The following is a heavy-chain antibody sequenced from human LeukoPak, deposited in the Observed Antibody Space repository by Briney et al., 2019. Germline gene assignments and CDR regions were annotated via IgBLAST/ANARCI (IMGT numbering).Heavy chain of an antibody. Sequence: SETLSLTCTASGGSISSYYWSWIRQPPGKGLEWIGYIYYSGSTNYNPSLKSRVTISVDTSKNQFSLKLSSVTAADTAVYYCARSSGVNWYFDLWGRGTLVTVSS. V-gene: IGHV4-59*01. CDR2: IYYSGST. CDR3: ARSSGVNWYFDL. D-gene: IGHD2-8*01. J-gene: IGHJ2*01. CDR1: GGSISSYY.